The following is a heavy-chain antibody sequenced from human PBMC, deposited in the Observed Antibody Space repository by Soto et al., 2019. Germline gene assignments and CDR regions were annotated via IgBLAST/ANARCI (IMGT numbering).Heavy chain of an antibody. CDR3: ARASPLGATIFGVVNGPLDD. V-gene: IGHV3-33*01. D-gene: IGHD3-3*01. CDR2: IWYDGSNK. CDR1: GFTFSSYG. Sequence: PGGSLRLSCAASGFTFSSYGMHWVRQAPGKGLEWVAVIWYDGSNKYYADSVKGRFTISRDNSKNTLYLQMNSLRAEDTAVYYCARASPLGATIFGVVNGPLDDWGQGALVTVSS. J-gene: IGHJ4*02.